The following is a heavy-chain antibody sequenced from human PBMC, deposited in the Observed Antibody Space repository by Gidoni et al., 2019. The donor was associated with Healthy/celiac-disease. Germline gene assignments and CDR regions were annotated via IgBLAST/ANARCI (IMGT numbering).Heavy chain of an antibody. D-gene: IGHD3-22*01. CDR2: IRSKANSYAT. Sequence: EVQLVESGGGLVQPGGSLNLSCAASGFPFSGSAMHWVRQASGKGLEWVGRIRSKANSYATADAASVKGRFTISRDDSKNTAYLQMNSLKTEDTAVYYCTRHRGRDYYYDSRMVFDYWGQGTLVTVSS. CDR1: GFPFSGSA. CDR3: TRHRGRDYYYDSRMVFDY. J-gene: IGHJ4*02. V-gene: IGHV3-73*01.